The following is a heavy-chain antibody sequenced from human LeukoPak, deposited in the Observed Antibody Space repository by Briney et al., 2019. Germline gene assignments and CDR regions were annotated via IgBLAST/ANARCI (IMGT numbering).Heavy chain of an antibody. D-gene: IGHD5-12*01. V-gene: IGHV1-69*01. J-gene: IGHJ4*02. Sequence: SVKVSCKASGGTFSSYAISSVRQAPGQGLEWMGGIIPIFGTANYAQKFQGRVTITADESTSTAYMELSSLRSEDTAVYYCARAPGYSGYDYVGYFDYWGQGTLVTVSS. CDR2: IIPIFGTA. CDR1: GGTFSSYA. CDR3: ARAPGYSGYDYVGYFDY.